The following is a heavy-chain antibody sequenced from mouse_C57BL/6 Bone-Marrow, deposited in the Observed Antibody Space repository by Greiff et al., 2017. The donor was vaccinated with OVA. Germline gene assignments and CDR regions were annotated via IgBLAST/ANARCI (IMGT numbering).Heavy chain of an antibody. D-gene: IGHD1-1*01. Sequence: EVKLVESGGGLVKPGGSLKLSCAASGFTFSSYTMSWVRQTPEKRLEWVATISGGGGNTYYPDSVKGRFTISRDNAKNTLYLQMSSLRSEDTALYYCARPFYYGSSPSYAMDYWGQGTSVTVSS. V-gene: IGHV5-9*01. CDR1: GFTFSSYT. CDR2: ISGGGGNT. CDR3: ARPFYYGSSPSYAMDY. J-gene: IGHJ4*01.